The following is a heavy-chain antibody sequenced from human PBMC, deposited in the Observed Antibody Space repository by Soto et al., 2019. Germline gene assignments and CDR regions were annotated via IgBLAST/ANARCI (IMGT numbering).Heavy chain of an antibody. J-gene: IGHJ4*02. CDR2: ISGSGGST. CDR3: AKEVSLGSTVDLGY. CDR1: GFTFSIFA. V-gene: IGHV3-23*01. D-gene: IGHD7-27*01. Sequence: GGSLRLSCVASGFTFSIFAMSWVRQSPGKGLEWVSTISGSGGSTYYADAVKGRFTISRDNSMGTLYLQMKSLRVEDTAIYYCAKEVSLGSTVDLGYWGQGALVTVS.